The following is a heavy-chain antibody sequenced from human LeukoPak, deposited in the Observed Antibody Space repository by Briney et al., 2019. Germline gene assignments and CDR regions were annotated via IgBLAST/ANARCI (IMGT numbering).Heavy chain of an antibody. V-gene: IGHV4-4*07. J-gene: IGHJ5*02. Sequence: SETLSLTCTVSGGSISSYYWSWIRQPAGKGLEWIGRIYTSGSTNYNPSLKSRVTMSVDTSKNQLSLKLSSVTAADTAVYYCAWLRGYSYGHNWFDPWGQGTLVTVSS. CDR3: AWLRGYSYGHNWFDP. CDR1: GGSISSYY. CDR2: IYTSGST. D-gene: IGHD5-18*01.